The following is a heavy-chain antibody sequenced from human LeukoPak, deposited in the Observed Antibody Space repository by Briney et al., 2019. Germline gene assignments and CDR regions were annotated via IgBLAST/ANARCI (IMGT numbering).Heavy chain of an antibody. CDR1: GFTFSSYA. D-gene: IGHD1-26*01. CDR2: ISGSGGST. CDR3: AKVPIVGPTYYFDY. Sequence: GGSLRLSCAASGFTFSSYAMSWVRQAPGKGLEWVSAISGSGGSTYYADSVKGRFTISRDNSKNTLYLQMNSQRAEDTAVYYCAKVPIVGPTYYFDYWGQGTLVTVSS. V-gene: IGHV3-23*01. J-gene: IGHJ4*02.